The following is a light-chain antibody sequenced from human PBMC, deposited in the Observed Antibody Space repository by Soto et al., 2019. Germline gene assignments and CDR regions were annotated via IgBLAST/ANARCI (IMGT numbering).Light chain of an antibody. CDR2: AAS. CDR1: QSVSSSY. Sequence: EIVLTQSPGTLSLSPGERATLSCRASQSVSSSYIAWYQQKPGQAPRLLIYAASSRVTGIPDRFSGSGSGTDFTLTISRLEPEDFAVYYCQRYGNSPPWTFGQGTKVEI. CDR3: QRYGNSPPWT. J-gene: IGKJ1*01. V-gene: IGKV3-20*01.